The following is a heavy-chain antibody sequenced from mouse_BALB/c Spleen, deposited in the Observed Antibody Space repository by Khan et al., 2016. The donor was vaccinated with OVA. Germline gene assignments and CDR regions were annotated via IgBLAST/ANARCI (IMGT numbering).Heavy chain of an antibody. CDR3: ARVYGGDFDY. Sequence: EVKLLESGPGLVKPSQSLSLTCTVTGYSITSDYAWNWIRQFPGNKLEWMGYISYSGNTKYNPSFKSRISFTRDTSKNQFFLQLNSVTIEDTATYYCARVYGGDFDYWGQGTTLTVSS. CDR2: ISYSGNT. J-gene: IGHJ2*01. D-gene: IGHD1-1*01. CDR1: GYSITSDYA. V-gene: IGHV3-2*02.